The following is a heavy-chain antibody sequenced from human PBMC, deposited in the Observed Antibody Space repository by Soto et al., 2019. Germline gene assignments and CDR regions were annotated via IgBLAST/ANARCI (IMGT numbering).Heavy chain of an antibody. CDR1: GDSISSSSYY. D-gene: IGHD3-9*01. CDR3: ASRYGPSEFDH. CDR2: IHGNGGT. J-gene: IGHJ4*02. Sequence: QLQLEESGPGLVTSSETLSITCSVSGDSISSSSYYWGCIRQSPGEVLEWIGNIHGNGGTQYNPSLNSRVIISVDTPANQFSLRLKSVTAADTAVYYCASRYGPSEFDHWGEGSLVTVSS. V-gene: IGHV4-39*01.